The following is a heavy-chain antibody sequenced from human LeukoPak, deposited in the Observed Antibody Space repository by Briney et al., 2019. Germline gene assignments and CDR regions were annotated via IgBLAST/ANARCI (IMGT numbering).Heavy chain of an antibody. CDR3: ARGSYFSTDAFDI. J-gene: IGHJ3*02. CDR1: GYTFTGYY. Sequence: ASVKVSCKASGYTFTGYYMHWVRQAPGQGLEWMGWINPNSGGTNYTQKFQGRVTMTRDTSISTAYMELSRLRSDDTAVYYCARGSYFSTDAFDIWGQGTMVTVSS. V-gene: IGHV1-2*02. D-gene: IGHD1-26*01. CDR2: INPNSGGT.